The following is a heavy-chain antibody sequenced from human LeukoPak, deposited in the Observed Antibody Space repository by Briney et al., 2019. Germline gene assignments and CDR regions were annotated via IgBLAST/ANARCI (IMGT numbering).Heavy chain of an antibody. CDR2: ISYDGSNK. J-gene: IGHJ6*02. CDR1: GFTFSSYA. Sequence: PGGSLRLSCAASGFTFSSYAMHWVRQAPGKGLEWVAVISYDGSNKYYADSVKGRFTISRDSSKNTLYLQMNSLRAEDTAVYYCARAGACTNGVCYYYYGMDVWGQGTTVTVSS. D-gene: IGHD2-8*01. V-gene: IGHV3-30-3*01. CDR3: ARAGACTNGVCYYYYGMDV.